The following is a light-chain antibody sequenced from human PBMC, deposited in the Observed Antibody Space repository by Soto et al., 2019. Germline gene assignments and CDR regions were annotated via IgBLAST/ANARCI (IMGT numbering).Light chain of an antibody. V-gene: IGLV2-23*01. CDR1: SSDVGSYDL. J-gene: IGLJ1*01. CDR2: EGS. CDR3: CSYAGSSTYYV. Sequence: QSVLAQPASVSGSPGQPITISCTGTSSDVGSYDLVSWFQQHPGKAPKLMIYEGSKRPSGVSSRLSGSRSGNTASLTISGLQAEDEADYYCCSYAGSSTYYVFGAGTKVTVL.